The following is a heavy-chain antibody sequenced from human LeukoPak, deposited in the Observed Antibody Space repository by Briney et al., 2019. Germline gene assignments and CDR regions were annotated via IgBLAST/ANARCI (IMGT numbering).Heavy chain of an antibody. Sequence: GGSLRLSCGASGVTFSSFDMNWVRQAPGKGLEWVSYISSSGSTIYYADSVKGRFTISRDNAKSSLYLQMSSLRGEDTAVYYCASSLTHFDYWGQGTLVTVSS. J-gene: IGHJ4*02. CDR3: ASSLTHFDY. CDR1: GVTFSSFD. CDR2: ISSSGSTI. D-gene: IGHD1-14*01. V-gene: IGHV3-48*03.